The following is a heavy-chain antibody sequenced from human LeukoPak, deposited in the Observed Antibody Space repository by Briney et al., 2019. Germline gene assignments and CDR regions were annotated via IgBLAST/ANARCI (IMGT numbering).Heavy chain of an antibody. Sequence: PSETLSLTCTVSGGSISSGSYYWSWIRQPAGKGLEWIGRIYTSGSTNYNPSLKSRVTISVDTSKNQFSLKLSSVTAADTAVYYCARGLYDYVWGSYRSLGAFVIWGQGTMVTVSS. V-gene: IGHV4-61*02. CDR3: ARGLYDYVWGSYRSLGAFVI. CDR2: IYTSGST. J-gene: IGHJ3*02. CDR1: GGSISSGSYY. D-gene: IGHD3-16*02.